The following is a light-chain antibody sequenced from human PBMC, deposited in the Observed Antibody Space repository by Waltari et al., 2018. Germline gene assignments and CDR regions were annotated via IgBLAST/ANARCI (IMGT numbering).Light chain of an antibody. CDR3: QTWDSNTVV. CDR1: TLGDTY. J-gene: IGLJ2*01. Sequence: SYDLTQPPSVSASPGQPATISCVGYTLGDTYVSWYQQNPGQSPVLVLHQDTKRPSAIPERFSASNSGNTATLTVSETQAVDEASYYCQTWDSNTVVFGGGTTLTVL. CDR2: QDT. V-gene: IGLV3-1*01.